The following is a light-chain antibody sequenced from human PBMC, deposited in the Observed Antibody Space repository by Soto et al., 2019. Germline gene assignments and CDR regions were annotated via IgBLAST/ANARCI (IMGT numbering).Light chain of an antibody. V-gene: IGLV2-18*02. J-gene: IGLJ1*01. CDR3: SSYTSSSTYV. CDR2: EVS. Sequence: QSALTQPPSVSGSPGPSVTISCTGTSTDVGNYNHVSWYQQPPGTAPKVIIFEVSNRPSGVPDRFSGSKSGNTASLTISGLQAEDEAYYYCSSYTSSSTYVFGTGTKLTVL. CDR1: STDVGNYNH.